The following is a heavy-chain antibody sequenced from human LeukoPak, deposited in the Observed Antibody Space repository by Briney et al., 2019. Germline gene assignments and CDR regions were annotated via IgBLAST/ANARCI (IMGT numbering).Heavy chain of an antibody. CDR2: INSDEGTT. CDR3: ARGFRWGFDY. V-gene: IGHV3-74*01. CDR1: GFTFSSYW. D-gene: IGHD4-23*01. J-gene: IGHJ4*02. Sequence: PGGSLRLSCAASGFTFSSYWMHWVRQAPGKGLVWVSRINSDEGTTSNADSVKGRFTISRDNAKNTLYLQMNSLGAEDTALYYCARGFRWGFDYWGQGILVTVSS.